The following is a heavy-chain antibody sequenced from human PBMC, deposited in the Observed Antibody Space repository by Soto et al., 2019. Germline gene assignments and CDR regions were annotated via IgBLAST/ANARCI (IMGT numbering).Heavy chain of an antibody. CDR3: AASVGGQLVPFDAFDI. CDR1: GFTFTSSA. CDR2: IVVGSGNT. V-gene: IGHV1-58*01. Sequence: SVKVSCKASGFTFTSSAVQWVRQARGQRLEWIGWIVVGSGNTNYAQKFQERVTITRDMSTSTAYMELSSLRSEDTAVYYCAASVGGQLVPFDAFDIWGQGTMVTVSS. J-gene: IGHJ3*02. D-gene: IGHD6-6*01.